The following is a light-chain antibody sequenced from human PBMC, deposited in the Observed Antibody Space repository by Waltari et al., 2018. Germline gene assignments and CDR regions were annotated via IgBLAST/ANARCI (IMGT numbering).Light chain of an antibody. CDR1: SLRNSN. V-gene: IGLV3-19*01. CDR2: GKN. Sequence: SYELTQDPAVSVALGKTVKITCQGDSLRNSNATWYQQKPGQAPLPVIYGKNNRPSGIPDRFSGSSAGNTASLTITGAQAEDAADYYCCSRDSSAFQLVFGGGTKLTVL. J-gene: IGLJ2*01. CDR3: CSRDSSAFQLV.